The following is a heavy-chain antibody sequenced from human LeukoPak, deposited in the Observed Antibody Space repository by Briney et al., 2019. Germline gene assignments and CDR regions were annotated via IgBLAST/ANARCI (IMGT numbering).Heavy chain of an antibody. J-gene: IGHJ4*02. CDR3: ARGYCSTTRCYYFDL. D-gene: IGHD2-2*01. V-gene: IGHV5-51*01. Sequence: GESLKISCQGSGHTFTSYWIGWVRQMPGKGLEAMAIIHPDDSDTRHCPSFQGQVTISADKSIGTAYLQWSSLKASDTAMYYCARGYCSTTRCYYFDLWGQGTLVTVSS. CDR2: IHPDDSDT. CDR1: GHTFTSYW.